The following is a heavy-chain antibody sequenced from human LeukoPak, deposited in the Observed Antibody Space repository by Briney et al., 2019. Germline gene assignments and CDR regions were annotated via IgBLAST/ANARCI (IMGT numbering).Heavy chain of an antibody. CDR1: GFTVSSKY. CDR3: ARDNLDSGWYEFDY. V-gene: IGHV3-66*01. J-gene: IGHJ4*02. CDR2: IYNDGST. Sequence: GGSLRLSCAASGFTVSSKYMSWVRQAPGKGLECVSLIYNDGSTHYADSVKGRFTISRDNPKNTVFLQMNSLSTEDTAVYYCARDNLDSGWYEFDYWGQGTLVTVSS. D-gene: IGHD6-19*01.